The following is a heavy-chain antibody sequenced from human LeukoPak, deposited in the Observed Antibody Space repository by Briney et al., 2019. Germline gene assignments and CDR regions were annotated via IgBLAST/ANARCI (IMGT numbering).Heavy chain of an antibody. Sequence: GGSLRLSCAASGFTFSSYAMSWGRHAPAKGLEWVSALSGSGGSTYYADSVKGRFTISRDNSKNTLYLQMNSRRAEETAVYYCAKDRGSGLLQDAFDSWGQGTMVTVSS. D-gene: IGHD6-19*01. CDR1: GFTFSSYA. CDR2: LSGSGGST. V-gene: IGHV3-23*01. CDR3: AKDRGSGLLQDAFDS. J-gene: IGHJ3*02.